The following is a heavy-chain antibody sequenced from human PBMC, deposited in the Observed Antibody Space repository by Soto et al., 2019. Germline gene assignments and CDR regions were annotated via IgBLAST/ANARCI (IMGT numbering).Heavy chain of an antibody. Sequence: GGSLRLSCAASGFTFSSYEMNWVRQAPGKGLEWVSYISSSGSTIYYADSVKGRFTISRDNAKNSLYLQMNSLRAEDTAVYYCAREAADGMDVWGQGTTVTVS. CDR1: GFTFSSYE. D-gene: IGHD6-13*01. CDR3: AREAADGMDV. V-gene: IGHV3-48*03. CDR2: ISSSGSTI. J-gene: IGHJ6*02.